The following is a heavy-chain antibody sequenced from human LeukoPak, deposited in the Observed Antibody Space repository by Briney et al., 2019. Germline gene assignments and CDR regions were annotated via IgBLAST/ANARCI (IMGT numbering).Heavy chain of an antibody. CDR3: TTISSSSYYFDY. CDR2: IKSKTDGGTT. Sequence: GGSLRLSCAASGFTFSNAWMSWVRQAPGKGLEWVGRIKSKTDGGTTDYAAPVKGRFTISRDDSKNTLYLQMNSLKTEDTAVYYCTTISSSSYYFDYWGQGTLVTVSS. V-gene: IGHV3-15*01. J-gene: IGHJ4*02. CDR1: GFTFSNAW. D-gene: IGHD6-13*01.